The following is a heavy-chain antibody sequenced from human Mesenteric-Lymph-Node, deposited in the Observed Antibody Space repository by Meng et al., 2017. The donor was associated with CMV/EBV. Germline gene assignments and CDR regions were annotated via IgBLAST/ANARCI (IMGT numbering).Heavy chain of an antibody. Sequence: GESLKISCAASGFRFSDYYMSWIRQAPGKGLEWVSYISTTGTTIYYADSVKGRFTISRDNAKNSLYLQMNSLRAEDTAVYYCARLKSHAGSGYWGQGTLVTVSS. CDR2: ISTTGTTI. CDR1: GFRFSDYY. J-gene: IGHJ4*02. V-gene: IGHV3-11*01. CDR3: ARLKSHAGSGY. D-gene: IGHD6-25*01.